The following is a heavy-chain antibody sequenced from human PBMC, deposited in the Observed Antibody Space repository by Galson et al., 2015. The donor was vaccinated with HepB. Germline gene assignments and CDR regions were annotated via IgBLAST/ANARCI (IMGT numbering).Heavy chain of an antibody. CDR1: GFTFSSYS. CDR3: ARAPGYGSSRGGDY. V-gene: IGHV3-21*01. CDR2: ISSSSSYI. D-gene: IGHD5-18*01. J-gene: IGHJ4*02. Sequence: SLRLSCAASGFTFSSYSMNWVRQAPGKGLEWVSSISSSSSYIYYADSAKGRFTISRDNAKNSLYLQMNSLRAEDTAVYYCARAPGYGSSRGGDYWGQGTLVTVSS.